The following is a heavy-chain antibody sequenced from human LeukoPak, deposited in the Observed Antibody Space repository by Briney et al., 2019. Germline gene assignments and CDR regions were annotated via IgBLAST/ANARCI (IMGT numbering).Heavy chain of an antibody. V-gene: IGHV3-23*01. CDR3: AKSSYYDSSGFYREYYFDY. J-gene: IGHJ4*02. Sequence: GGSLRLSCAASGFTFSSYAMGWVRQAPGKGLEWVSSISGTGGSTHYADSVKGRFTISRDNSKNTLYLQMNSLRAGDTAVYYCAKSSYYDSSGFYREYYFDYRGQGTLVPISS. CDR2: ISGTGGST. CDR1: GFTFSSYA. D-gene: IGHD3-22*01.